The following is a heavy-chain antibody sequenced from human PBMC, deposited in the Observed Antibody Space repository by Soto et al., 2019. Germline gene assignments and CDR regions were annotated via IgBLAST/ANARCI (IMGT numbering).Heavy chain of an antibody. Sequence: QVQLVQSGAEVKKPGASVKVSCKASGYTLTSYGISWVRQAPGQGLEWMGWISAYNGNTNYAQKLQGRVTMTTDTSTSTAYMELRSLRSDDTAVYYCARDARKWELKSLSDYWGQGTLVTVSS. CDR3: ARDARKWELKSLSDY. CDR1: GYTLTSYG. D-gene: IGHD1-26*01. J-gene: IGHJ4*02. V-gene: IGHV1-18*04. CDR2: ISAYNGNT.